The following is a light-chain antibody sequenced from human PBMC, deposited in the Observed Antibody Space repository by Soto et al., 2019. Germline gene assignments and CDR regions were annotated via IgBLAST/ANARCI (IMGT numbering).Light chain of an antibody. CDR3: SSYTSRATWV. CDR2: EVS. CDR1: SSDVGGYIY. J-gene: IGLJ3*02. Sequence: QSALTQPASVSGSPGQSITISCTGTSSDVGGYIYVSWYQQHPGKAPKLMIYEVSNRPSGVSARFSGSKSGNTASLTISGLQAEDEADYYCSSYTSRATWVFGGGTKLAVL. V-gene: IGLV2-14*01.